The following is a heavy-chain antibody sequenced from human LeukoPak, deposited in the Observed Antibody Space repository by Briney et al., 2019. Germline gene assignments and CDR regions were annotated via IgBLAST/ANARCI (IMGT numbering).Heavy chain of an antibody. V-gene: IGHV3-33*01. CDR3: ASGVIYYDSSGYLFDY. CDR2: IWYDGSNK. J-gene: IGHJ4*02. D-gene: IGHD3-22*01. CDR1: GFKFSSHG. Sequence: GESLKISCAASGFKFSSHGMHWVRQAPGKGLEWVAIIWYDGSNKYYADSVKGRFTISRDNSKNTLYLQMNSLRAEDTAVYYYASGVIYYDSSGYLFDYWGQGILVTVSS.